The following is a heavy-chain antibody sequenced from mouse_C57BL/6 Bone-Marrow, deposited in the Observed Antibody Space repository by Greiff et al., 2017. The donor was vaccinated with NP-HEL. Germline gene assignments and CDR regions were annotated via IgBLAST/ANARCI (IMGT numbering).Heavy chain of an antibody. CDR1: GYTFTSYG. CDR2: IYPRSGNT. V-gene: IGHV1-81*01. D-gene: IGHD2-4*01. Sequence: QVHVKQSGAELARPGASVKLSCKASGYTFTSYGISWVKQRTGQGLEWIGEIYPRSGNTYYNEKFKGKATLTADKSSSTAYMELRSLTSEDSAVYFCDDYRFAYWGQGTLVTVSA. J-gene: IGHJ3*01. CDR3: DDYRFAY.